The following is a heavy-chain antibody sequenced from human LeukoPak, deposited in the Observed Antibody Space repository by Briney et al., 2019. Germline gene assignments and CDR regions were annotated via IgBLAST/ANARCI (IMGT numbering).Heavy chain of an antibody. CDR1: GFTFSSYE. J-gene: IGHJ6*02. CDR3: ARGHYGLDV. V-gene: IGHV3-48*03. CDR2: ISGSGSTI. Sequence: GGSLRLSCAASGFTFSSYEMNWVRQAPGKGLEWVSYISGSGSTIKYAGSVKGRFTISRDNAKNSLYLQMNSLRAEDTAVYYCARGHYGLDVWGQGTTVTVSS.